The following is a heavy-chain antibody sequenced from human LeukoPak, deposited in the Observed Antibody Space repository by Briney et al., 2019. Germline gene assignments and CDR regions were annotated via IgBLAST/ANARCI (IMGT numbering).Heavy chain of an antibody. CDR3: ARSRLAGNSYGLGWFDP. Sequence: ASVKVSRKASGYTYTSYAMHWVRQAPGQRLEWMGWINAGNGNTKYSQEFQGRVTITRDTSASTAYMELSSLRSEDMAVYYCARSRLAGNSYGLGWFDPWGQGTLVTVSS. J-gene: IGHJ5*02. D-gene: IGHD5-18*01. V-gene: IGHV1-3*03. CDR2: INAGNGNT. CDR1: GYTYTSYA.